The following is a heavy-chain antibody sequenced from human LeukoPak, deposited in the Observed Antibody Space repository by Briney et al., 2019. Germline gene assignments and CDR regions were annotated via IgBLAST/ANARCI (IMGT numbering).Heavy chain of an antibody. CDR3: ARDGGGGGSSLHFVLPGTVDY. CDR1: GFTFSSYA. J-gene: IGHJ4*02. V-gene: IGHV3-30-3*01. D-gene: IGHD6-6*01. CDR2: ISYDGSNK. Sequence: GGSLRLSCAASGFTFSSYAMHWVRQAPGKGLEWVAVISYDGSNKYYADSVKGRFSISRDNSKNTLYLQMNSLRAEDTAVYYCARDGGGGGSSLHFVLPGTVDYWGQGTLITVSS.